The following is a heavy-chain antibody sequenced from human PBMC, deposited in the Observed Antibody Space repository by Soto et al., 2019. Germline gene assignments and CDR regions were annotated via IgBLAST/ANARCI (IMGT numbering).Heavy chain of an antibody. J-gene: IGHJ5*02. Sequence: QLQLQESGPGLVKPSETLSLTCSVSGGSISSFTYYWGWIREPPGKALEWIGTVYYNENTYYNPSLKSRVTIPGDTAKNQFSLKLRSVTAADTAMYFCARRERYYGSPGWFDPWGPGTLVTVSS. CDR1: GGSISSFTYY. V-gene: IGHV4-39*01. D-gene: IGHD3-10*01. CDR3: ARRERYYGSPGWFDP. CDR2: VYYNENT.